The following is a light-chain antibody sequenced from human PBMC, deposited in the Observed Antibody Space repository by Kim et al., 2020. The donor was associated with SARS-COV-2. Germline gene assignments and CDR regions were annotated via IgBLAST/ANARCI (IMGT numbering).Light chain of an antibody. J-gene: IGKJ1*01. CDR1: QSIATW. CDR2: DAS. CDR3: QQYNTYSGT. V-gene: IGKV1-5*01. Sequence: GDRVTITARAIQSIATWLAWYQRRPGKAPDLLIPDASSLQSGVPSRFSGSGSGTEITLTISSLQPDDFATYYCQQYNTYSGTFGQGTKVDIK.